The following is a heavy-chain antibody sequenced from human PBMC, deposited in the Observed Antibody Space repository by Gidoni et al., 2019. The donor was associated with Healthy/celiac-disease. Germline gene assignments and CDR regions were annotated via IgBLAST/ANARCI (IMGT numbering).Heavy chain of an antibody. D-gene: IGHD3-22*01. CDR2: IIPILGMA. Sequence: QVQLVQSGAEVKKPGSSVKVSCKASGGTFSSYTISWVRQAPGQGLEWMGRIIPILGMANYAQKVQGRVTITADKSTSTAYMELSSLRSEDTAVYYCARGGDSSGYGAFDIWGQGTMVTVSS. V-gene: IGHV1-69*02. J-gene: IGHJ3*02. CDR3: ARGGDSSGYGAFDI. CDR1: GGTFSSYT.